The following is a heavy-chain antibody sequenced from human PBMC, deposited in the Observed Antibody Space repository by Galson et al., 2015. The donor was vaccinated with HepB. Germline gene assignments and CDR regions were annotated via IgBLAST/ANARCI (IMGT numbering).Heavy chain of an antibody. CDR3: ARTRSRGIIGHSYYFDY. CDR1: GFTFSSYA. V-gene: IGHV3-30*04. CDR2: ISFDGFNK. Sequence: SLRLSCAGSGFTFSSYAMHWVRQAPGKGLEWVAVISFDGFNKYYADSVKGRFTISRDNSKNTLYLQMNSLRGEDTAVYYCARTRSRGIIGHSYYFDYWGQGTLVTV. J-gene: IGHJ4*02. D-gene: IGHD3-10*01.